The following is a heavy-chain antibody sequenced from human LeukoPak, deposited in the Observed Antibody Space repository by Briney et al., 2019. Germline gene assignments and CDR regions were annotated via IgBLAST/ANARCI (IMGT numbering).Heavy chain of an antibody. J-gene: IGHJ4*02. D-gene: IGHD6-19*01. CDR2: INPNGGST. CDR1: GYTFTGYY. V-gene: IGHV1-46*01. CDR3: VRGSRSSGWDLRAMGDYFDF. Sequence: ASVKVSCKASGYTFTGYYIHWVRQAPRQGLEWIGIINPNGGSTSYSQNFQGRVTMSRDMSTSTIYVELSSLRSEDTAVYYCVRGSRSSGWDLRAMGDYFDFWGQGTLVTVSS.